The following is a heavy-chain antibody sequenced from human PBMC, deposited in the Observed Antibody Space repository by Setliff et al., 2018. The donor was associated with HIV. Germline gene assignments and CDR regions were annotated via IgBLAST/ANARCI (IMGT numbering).Heavy chain of an antibody. CDR2: IGSSNHGI. Sequence: GGSLRLSCAASGFTFTSYWMIWVRQAPGKGLDWVAHIGSSNHGIHYTASVQGRFTVSRDNANNLLSLQMNNLKAEDTAVYYCVRAAAGLDIWSQGIRVTVSS. V-gene: IGHV3-48*04. CDR3: VRAAAGLDI. J-gene: IGHJ4*02. CDR1: GFTFTSYW.